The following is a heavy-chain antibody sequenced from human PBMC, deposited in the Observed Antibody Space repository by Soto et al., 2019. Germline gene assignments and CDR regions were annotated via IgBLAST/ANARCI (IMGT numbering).Heavy chain of an antibody. CDR1: GFIFSDYH. CDR2: ISSSGDTI. V-gene: IGHV3-11*01. Sequence: PGGSLRLSCAASGFIFSDYHMTWIRQAPGKGLECVSYISSSGDTIYYADSVKGRFTISRDNGKNSLYLQMNSLRADDTAVYYCARDRRISGVDRGLDYWGQGTSVTVSS. CDR3: ARDRRISGVDRGLDY. D-gene: IGHD2-21*01. J-gene: IGHJ4*02.